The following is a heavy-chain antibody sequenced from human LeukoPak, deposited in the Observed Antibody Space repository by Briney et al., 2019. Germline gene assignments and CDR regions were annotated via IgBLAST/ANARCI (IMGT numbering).Heavy chain of an antibody. CDR3: ARDRTYYYDSSGYYGWFDP. D-gene: IGHD3-22*01. Sequence: PSETLSLTCAVSGGSISRSGYSWSWIRQPPGKGLDWIAYIYYTGSTYYNPSLKSRVTISVDTSKNQFSLKLSSVTAADTAVYYCARDRTYYYDSSGYYGWFDPWGQGTLVTVSS. CDR2: IYYTGST. V-gene: IGHV4-30-4*07. J-gene: IGHJ5*02. CDR1: GGSISRSGYS.